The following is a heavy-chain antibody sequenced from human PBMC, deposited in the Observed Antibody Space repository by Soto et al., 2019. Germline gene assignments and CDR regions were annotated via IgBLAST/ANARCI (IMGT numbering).Heavy chain of an antibody. CDR3: ARDRGNGYYGQDTWCMDV. V-gene: IGHV3-7*05. CDR2: IDQDGTEN. J-gene: IGHJ6*02. D-gene: IGHD1-26*01. Sequence: DVQLVESGGGLVQPGGSLRVSCGASGFSISRYWMSWVRRAPGKGLEWVGNIDQDGTENFYAGSVRGRFTISRDNAMNSLYLQMDRLTAEDTAVYFCARDRGNGYYGQDTWCMDVWGQGTTVTVSS. CDR1: GFSISRYW.